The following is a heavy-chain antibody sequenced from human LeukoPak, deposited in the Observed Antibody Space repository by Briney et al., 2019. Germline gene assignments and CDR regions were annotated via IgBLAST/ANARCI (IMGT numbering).Heavy chain of an antibody. CDR3: AKVSSLDYYDFWSGYGMDV. Sequence: HPGGSLRLSCAASGFTFSTYNMSWVRQAPGKGLEWVSAISGSGGSTYYADSVKGRFTISRDNSKNTLYLQMNSLRAEDTAVYYCAKVSSLDYYDFWSGYGMDVWGQGTTVTVSS. CDR2: ISGSGGST. V-gene: IGHV3-23*01. J-gene: IGHJ6*02. CDR1: GFTFSTYN. D-gene: IGHD3-3*01.